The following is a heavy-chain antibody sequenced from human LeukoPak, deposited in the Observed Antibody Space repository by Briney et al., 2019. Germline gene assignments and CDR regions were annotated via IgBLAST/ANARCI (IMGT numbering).Heavy chain of an antibody. J-gene: IGHJ4*02. CDR2: IKGRNNGGTT. CDR3: TQRGHWLYY. Sequence: GGSLRLSCAASGLTVNDVWMNWVRQIPGKGLDWVGRIKGRNNGGTTDYGASVKGRFVISRDDSQNTLYLQMNSLRVEDTAIYYCTQRGHWLYYWGQGTLVTVSS. D-gene: IGHD1-1*01. CDR1: GLTVNDVW. V-gene: IGHV3-15*07.